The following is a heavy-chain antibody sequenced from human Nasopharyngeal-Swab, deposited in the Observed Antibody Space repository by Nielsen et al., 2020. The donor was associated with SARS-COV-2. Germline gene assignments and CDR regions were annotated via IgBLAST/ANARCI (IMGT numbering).Heavy chain of an antibody. CDR3: ARESGGNSVLGAFDI. D-gene: IGHD4-23*01. CDR1: GGSISSGGYY. J-gene: IGHJ3*02. CDR2: IYYSGST. Sequence: SETLSLTCTVSGGSISSGGYYWSWIRQHPGKSLEWIGYIYYSGSTYYNPSLKSRVTISVDTSKNQFSLKLSSVTAADTAVYYCARESGGNSVLGAFDIWGQGTMVTVSS. V-gene: IGHV4-31*03.